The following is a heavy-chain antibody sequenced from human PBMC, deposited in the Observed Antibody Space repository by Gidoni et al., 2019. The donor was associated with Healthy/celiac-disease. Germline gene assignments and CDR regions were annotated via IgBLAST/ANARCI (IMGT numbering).Heavy chain of an antibody. J-gene: IGHJ4*02. CDR2: INPNSGGT. Sequence: QVQLAQSGAEVTKPGAPVKVSCKASGYTFTRSYMHWVRQAPGQGLEWTGWINPNSGGTNYAQKFQGRVTMTRDTSISASYMELSRLRSDDTAVYYCARGYYDYVWGSYRYWGYFDYWGQGTLVTVSS. CDR1: GYTFTRSY. CDR3: ARGYYDYVWGSYRYWGYFDY. V-gene: IGHV1-2*02. D-gene: IGHD3-16*02.